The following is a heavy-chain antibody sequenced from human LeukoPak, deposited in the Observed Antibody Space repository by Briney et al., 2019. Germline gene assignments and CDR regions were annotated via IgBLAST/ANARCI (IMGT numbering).Heavy chain of an antibody. J-gene: IGHJ4*02. Sequence: GGSLRLSCAASGFTFSTYRMHWVRQAPGKGLVWVSRINSDGSNTDYADSVKGRFTISRDNAKNTLYLQMNSLRAEDTAVYYCAKGGLRVYGSGSYFDYWGQGTLVTVSS. D-gene: IGHD3-10*01. CDR2: INSDGSNT. CDR3: AKGGLRVYGSGSYFDY. CDR1: GFTFSTYR. V-gene: IGHV3-74*01.